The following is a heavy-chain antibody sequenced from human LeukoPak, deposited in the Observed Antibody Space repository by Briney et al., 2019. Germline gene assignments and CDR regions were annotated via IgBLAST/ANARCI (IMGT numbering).Heavy chain of an antibody. D-gene: IGHD5-18*01. CDR3: AKGEQLWLSYYFDY. CDR2: ISGSGGST. Sequence: PGGSLRLLCAASVFTFSSYAMSWVRQAPAKGLEWVSAISGSGGSTYYADSVKGRFTISRDNSKNTLYLQMNSLRAEDTAVYYCAKGEQLWLSYYFDYWGQGTLVTVSS. J-gene: IGHJ4*02. CDR1: VFTFSSYA. V-gene: IGHV3-23*01.